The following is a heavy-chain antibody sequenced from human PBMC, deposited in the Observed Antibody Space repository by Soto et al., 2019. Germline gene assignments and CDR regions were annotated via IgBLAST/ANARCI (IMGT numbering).Heavy chain of an antibody. V-gene: IGHV4-31*03. CDR3: ARPGGQSYYYAIDS. J-gene: IGHJ4*02. CDR2: IYYSGST. CDR1: GGSISSGDYD. Sequence: SETLSLTCNFSGGSISSGDYDWSWIRQHPGKGLEWIGYIYYSGSTYFNPSFNNRVIISIDTSKNQFSLKLSSVTAADTAVYYCARPGGQSYYYAIDSWGQG. D-gene: IGHD3-10*01.